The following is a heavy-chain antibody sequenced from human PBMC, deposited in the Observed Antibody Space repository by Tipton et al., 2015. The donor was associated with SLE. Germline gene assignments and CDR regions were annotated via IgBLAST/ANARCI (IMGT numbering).Heavy chain of an antibody. CDR2: ISYDGSNK. V-gene: IGHV3-30*04. CDR1: GFTFSSYT. CDR3: ARDGGWGSGSYFDY. D-gene: IGHD3-10*01. J-gene: IGHJ4*02. Sequence: SLRLSCAASGFTFSSYTMHWVRQAPGKGLGWVALISYDGSNKYYADSVNGRFTISRDNSKNTLYLQMNSLRAEDTAVYYCARDGGWGSGSYFDYWGQGTLVTVSS.